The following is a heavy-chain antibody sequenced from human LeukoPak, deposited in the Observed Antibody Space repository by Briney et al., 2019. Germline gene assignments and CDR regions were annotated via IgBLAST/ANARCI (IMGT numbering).Heavy chain of an antibody. CDR1: GFTFSNYW. CDR2: ISTDGSQT. J-gene: IGHJ4*02. Sequence: GGSLRLSCEASGFTFSNYWMHWVRHSPGQGLMWVSQISTDGSQTFYADSVKGRFTISRDNAKNTLFLQMDSLRPEDTAVYYCVRSLRSADFWGQGTLVTVSS. V-gene: IGHV3-74*01. CDR3: VRSLRSADF.